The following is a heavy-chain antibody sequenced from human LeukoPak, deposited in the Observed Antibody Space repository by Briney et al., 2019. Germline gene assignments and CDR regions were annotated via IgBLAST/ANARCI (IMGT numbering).Heavy chain of an antibody. J-gene: IGHJ6*03. V-gene: IGHV3-11*01. Sequence: GGSLRLSCAASGFTFSDYYMSWIRQAPGKGLEWVSHISDSGSSIYYADSVKGRFTISRDNSKNTLYLLMNSLRAEDTAVYYCAKEVGVGHMDVWGKGTTVTVSS. CDR3: AKEVGVGHMDV. D-gene: IGHD2-15*01. CDR2: ISDSGSSI. CDR1: GFTFSDYY.